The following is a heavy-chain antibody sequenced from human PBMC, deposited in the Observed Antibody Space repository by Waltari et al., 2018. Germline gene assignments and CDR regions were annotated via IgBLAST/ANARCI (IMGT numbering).Heavy chain of an antibody. CDR3: ARELVEAFDY. J-gene: IGHJ4*02. Sequence: EVQLVESGGGLVKPGGSLRLSCSASGFPFRSDTMNCVRQAPGKGLEWVSSISSISNYIYYADSVKGRFTISRDNAKNSLYLQMNSLRAEDTALYYCARELVEAFDYWGQGTLVTVSS. CDR2: ISSISNYI. D-gene: IGHD3-9*01. CDR1: GFPFRSDT. V-gene: IGHV3-21*01.